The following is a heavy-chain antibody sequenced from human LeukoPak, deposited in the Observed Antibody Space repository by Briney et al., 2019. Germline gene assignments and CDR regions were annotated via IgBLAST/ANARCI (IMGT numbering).Heavy chain of an antibody. V-gene: IGHV1-8*01. D-gene: IGHD5-12*01. CDR1: GYTFTSYD. CDR2: MNPNSGNT. Sequence: GASVKVSCKASGYTFTSYDINWVRQATGQGLEWMGWMNPNSGNTGYAQKFQGRVTMTRNTSISTAYMELRSLRSEATAVYYCAMGGIGGEDHSCSDYWSQGTLVTVSS. CDR3: AMGGIGGEDHSCSDY. J-gene: IGHJ4*02.